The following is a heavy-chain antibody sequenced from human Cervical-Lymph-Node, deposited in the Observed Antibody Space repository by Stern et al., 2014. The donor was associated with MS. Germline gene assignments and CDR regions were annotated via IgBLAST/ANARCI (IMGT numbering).Heavy chain of an antibody. D-gene: IGHD6-6*01. CDR3: ARPPPRRSSNDPNFGLDV. J-gene: IGHJ6*02. CDR1: GYTFSKNW. V-gene: IGHV5-51*04. CDR2: IYPGDSDT. Sequence: VQLVQSGAEVKKPRDSLKISCKGSGYTFSKNWIAWVRQMPGKGLEWMGIIYPGDSDTRSTPSFQGQVTMSANKPINPASRQWTSLKASDTAIYSCARPPPRRSSNDPNFGLDVWGQGTTVTVSS.